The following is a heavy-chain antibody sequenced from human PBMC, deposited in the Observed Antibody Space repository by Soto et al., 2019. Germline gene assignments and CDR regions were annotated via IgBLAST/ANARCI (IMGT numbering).Heavy chain of an antibody. CDR2: NHPGDSGT. CDR3: ARHANSAIVAPDY. CDR1: GYNFTSYW. V-gene: IGHV5-51*01. J-gene: IGHJ4*02. D-gene: IGHD5-12*01. Sequence: LGESLKISCKGSGYNFTSYWIGWVRQMPGKGLEWMGMNHPGDSGTRYSPSLQGQVTISADKSINTAYLLWSSLKASDTAMYYCARHANSAIVAPDYWGQGTLVTVSS.